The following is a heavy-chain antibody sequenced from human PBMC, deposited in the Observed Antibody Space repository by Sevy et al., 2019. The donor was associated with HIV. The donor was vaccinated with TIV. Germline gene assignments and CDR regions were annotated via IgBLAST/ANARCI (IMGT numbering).Heavy chain of an antibody. D-gene: IGHD4-17*01. J-gene: IGHJ3*01. CDR1: GDSITSGNYP. Sequence: SETLSLTCVVSGDSITSGNYPWTWIRQPPGKGLEWIGYVYESGSSYYNPSLTSRVTMSVDWSKNQFSLELTSVTAADAAVYYCAWNVDVYGTFDVWGQGIKVTVSS. CDR3: AWNVDVYGTFDV. CDR2: VYESGSS. V-gene: IGHV4-30-2*01.